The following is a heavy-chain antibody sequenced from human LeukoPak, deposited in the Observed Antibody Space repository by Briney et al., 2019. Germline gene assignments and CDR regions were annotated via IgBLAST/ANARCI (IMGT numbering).Heavy chain of an antibody. V-gene: IGHV1-69*13. J-gene: IGHJ4*02. Sequence: GASVKVSCKASGGTFSSYAISWVRQAPGQGLEWMGGIIPIFGTANYAQKFQGRVTITADESTSTAYMELSSLRSEDTAVYYCARGEMTTMIIGFDYWGQGTLVTVSS. CDR1: GGTFSSYA. CDR3: ARGEMTTMIIGFDY. CDR2: IIPIFGTA. D-gene: IGHD4-17*01.